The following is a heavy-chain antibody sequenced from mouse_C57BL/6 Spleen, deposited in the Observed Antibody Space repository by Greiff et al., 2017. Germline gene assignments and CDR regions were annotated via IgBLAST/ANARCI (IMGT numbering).Heavy chain of an antibody. J-gene: IGHJ1*03. CDR2: IYPGDGDT. CDR3: ARDYGYDWYFGV. D-gene: IGHD2-2*01. CDR1: GYAFSSSW. V-gene: IGHV1-82*01. Sequence: QVQLKESGPELVKPGASVKISCKASGYAFSSSWMNWVKQRPGKGLEWIGRIYPGDGDTNYNGKFKGKATLTADKSSSTAYMQLSSLTSEDSAVYFCARDYGYDWYFGVWGTGTTVTVSS.